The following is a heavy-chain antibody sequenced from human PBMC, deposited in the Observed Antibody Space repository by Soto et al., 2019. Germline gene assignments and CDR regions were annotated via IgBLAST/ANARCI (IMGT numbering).Heavy chain of an antibody. CDR3: ARTSIAYPVNVFDL. CDR2: IYYSGST. J-gene: IGHJ5*02. CDR1: GGNISSYY. D-gene: IGHD6-6*01. Sequence: LVPMPLPSTVSGGNISSYYWSWIRKTQGKGLEWIGYIYYSGSTNYNPSLKSRVTISVDTSKNQFSLKLSSVTAADTAVYYCARTSIAYPVNVFDLWGQGTLVTGSS. V-gene: IGHV4-59*01.